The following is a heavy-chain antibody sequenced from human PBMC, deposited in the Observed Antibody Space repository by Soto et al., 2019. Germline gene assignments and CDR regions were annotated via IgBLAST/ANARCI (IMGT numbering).Heavy chain of an antibody. CDR1: GFTFSGYA. V-gene: IGHV3-23*01. CDR3: ATDMGFPGHCSGATCYSGC. J-gene: IGHJ4*02. D-gene: IGHD2-15*01. CDR2: ISGSGGNT. Sequence: EVQLLESGGGLVQPGGSLRLSCAASGFTFSGYAMSWVRQAPGKGLEWVSVISGSGGNTYYADSVKGRFTISRDNAKNTLYLKMNSLRAEDTAVYYCATDMGFPGHCSGATCYSGCWGQGTLVTVSS.